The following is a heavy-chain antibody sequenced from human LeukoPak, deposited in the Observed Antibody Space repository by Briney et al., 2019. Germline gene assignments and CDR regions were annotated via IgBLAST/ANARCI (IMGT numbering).Heavy chain of an antibody. Sequence: GGSLRLSCAASGFTFSSYGMHWVRQAPGKVLEWVAVISYDGSNKYYADSVKGRFTISRDNSKNTLYLQMNSLRAEDTAVYYCAKERYYDSSGYSFDYWGQGTLVTVSS. CDR3: AKERYYDSSGYSFDY. CDR1: GFTFSSYG. J-gene: IGHJ4*02. D-gene: IGHD3-22*01. V-gene: IGHV3-30*18. CDR2: ISYDGSNK.